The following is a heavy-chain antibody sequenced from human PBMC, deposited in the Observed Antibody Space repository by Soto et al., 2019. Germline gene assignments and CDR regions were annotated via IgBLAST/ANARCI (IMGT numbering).Heavy chain of an antibody. J-gene: IGHJ2*01. D-gene: IGHD1-1*01. CDR1: GFSFSGYA. CDR3: ARDQEVLGGRWYLDL. V-gene: IGHV3-30*04. CDR2: ISFDGSNK. Sequence: QVQLVESGGGVVQTGRSLSLSCAASGFSFSGYALHWVRQAPGKGLDWVAVISFDGSNKFYADSVRGRFTISRDNSKSTLYLQMSSVRVEDTAVYYCARDQEVLGGRWYLDLWGRGTLVTLAS.